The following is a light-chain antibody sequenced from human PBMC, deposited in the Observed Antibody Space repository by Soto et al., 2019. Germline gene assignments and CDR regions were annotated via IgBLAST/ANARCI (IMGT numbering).Light chain of an antibody. Sequence: DIVMTQSPLSLPVTPGEPASISCRSSQSLLHSNGYNYLHWYLQKPGQSPQLLIYLGSNRASGVPDRFSGSGSGTDFTLKISRVEAEDVGVYYCMQVLQNPLAFGQGTRLEI. CDR3: MQVLQNPLA. J-gene: IGKJ5*01. CDR2: LGS. CDR1: QSLLHSNGYNY. V-gene: IGKV2-28*01.